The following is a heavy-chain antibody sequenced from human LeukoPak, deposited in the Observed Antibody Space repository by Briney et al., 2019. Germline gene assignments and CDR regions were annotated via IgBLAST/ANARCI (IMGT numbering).Heavy chain of an antibody. D-gene: IGHD1-14*01. J-gene: IGHJ6*03. CDR1: GGTFSSST. V-gene: IGHV1-69*01. Sequence: SVKVSCKASGGTFSSSTITWVRQAPGQGLEWMGGIMPLFNTPNSPQKFQGRVTITPDESPSTASLELSSLSFTATPMYYCARDGRYHVYLDVWGKGTTVTVSS. CDR3: ARDGRYHVYLDV. CDR2: IMPLFNTP.